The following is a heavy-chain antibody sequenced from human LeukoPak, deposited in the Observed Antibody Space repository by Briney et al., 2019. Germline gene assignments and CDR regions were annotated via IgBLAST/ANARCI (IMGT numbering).Heavy chain of an antibody. V-gene: IGHV4-30-4*01. D-gene: IGHD5-12*01. Sequence: SQTLSLTCTVSGGSISSGDYYWSWIRQPPGKGLEWIGYIYYSGSTYYNPSLKSRVTISVDTSKNQFSLSLSSVTAADTAVYYCARDPASFLSGYRQSLWGQGTMVTVSS. CDR1: GGSISSGDYY. CDR3: ARDPASFLSGYRQSL. J-gene: IGHJ3*01. CDR2: IYYSGST.